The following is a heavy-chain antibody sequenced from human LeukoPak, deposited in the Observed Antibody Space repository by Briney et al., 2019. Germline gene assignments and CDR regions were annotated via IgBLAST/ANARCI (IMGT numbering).Heavy chain of an antibody. CDR3: ARVVYDSSGYELDY. V-gene: IGHV4-59*01. CDR2: IYYSGST. CDR1: GGSISSYY. J-gene: IGHJ4*02. Sequence: SETLSLTCTVSGGSISSYYWSWIRQPPGKGLEWVGYIYYSGSTNYNPSLKSRVTISVDTSKNQFSLKLSSVTAADTAVYYCARVVYDSSGYELDYWGQGTLVTVSS. D-gene: IGHD3-22*01.